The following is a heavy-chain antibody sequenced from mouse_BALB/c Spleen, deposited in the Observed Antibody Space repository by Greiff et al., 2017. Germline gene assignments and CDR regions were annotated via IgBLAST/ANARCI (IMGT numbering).Heavy chain of an antibody. J-gene: IGHJ3*01. CDR3: TRERGDYYDYDRRFAY. CDR1: GYTFTSYW. CDR2: IYPGSGST. Sequence: LQQPGSELVRPGASVKLSCKASGYTFTSYWMHWVKQRPGQGLEWIGNIYPGSGSTNYDEKFKSKGTLTVDTSSSTAYMHLSSLTSEDSAVYYCTRERGDYYDYDRRFAYWGQGTLVTVSA. V-gene: IGHV1S22*01. D-gene: IGHD2-4*01.